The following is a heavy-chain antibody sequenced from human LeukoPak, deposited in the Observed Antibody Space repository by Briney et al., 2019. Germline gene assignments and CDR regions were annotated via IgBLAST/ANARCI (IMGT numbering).Heavy chain of an antibody. CDR3: AKDAHDYGDYYFDY. V-gene: IGHV3-23*01. D-gene: IGHD4-17*01. CDR1: GFTFSLYS. Sequence: PGGSLGLSCAASGFTFSLYSMSWVRQAPGKGLEWVSAFSGRAGATFYADSVRGRFAISRDNSKNTLHLQMDSLRPEDTAVYYCAKDAHDYGDYYFDYWGQGILVTVSS. J-gene: IGHJ4*02. CDR2: FSGRAGAT.